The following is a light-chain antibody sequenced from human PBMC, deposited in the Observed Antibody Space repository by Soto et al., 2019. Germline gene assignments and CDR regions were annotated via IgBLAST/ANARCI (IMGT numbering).Light chain of an antibody. CDR2: EVS. J-gene: IGLJ1*01. CDR3: SSYTTSSTPV. V-gene: IGLV2-14*03. CDR1: SSDVGAYDF. Sequence: QSVLTQPASVSGSPGQSIAISCTGTSSDVGAYDFVSWYQQHPDKAPKLMIYEVSHRPSGVSYRFSGSKSVNTATLTISGLQAEDEADYYCSSYTTSSTPVFGTGTKVTVL.